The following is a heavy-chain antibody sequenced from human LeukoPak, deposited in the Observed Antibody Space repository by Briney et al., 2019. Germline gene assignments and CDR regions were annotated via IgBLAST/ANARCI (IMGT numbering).Heavy chain of an antibody. Sequence: SETLSLTCAVSGYSISSGYYWGWIRQPPGKGLEWIGSIYRTGETHYNPSLKSRITMSVDTSKNQFSLKLNSLTAADTAVYYCARGRSGYGGNSGIASCDYWGQGTLVTVSS. CDR3: ARGRSGYGGNSGIASCDY. J-gene: IGHJ4*02. D-gene: IGHD4-23*01. CDR1: GYSISSGYY. V-gene: IGHV4-38-2*01. CDR2: IYRTGET.